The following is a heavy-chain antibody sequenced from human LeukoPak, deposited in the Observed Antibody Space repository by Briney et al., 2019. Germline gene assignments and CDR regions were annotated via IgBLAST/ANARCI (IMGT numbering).Heavy chain of an antibody. CDR3: AKASPVYYDSSGYSGSGFDY. CDR2: ISWNSGSI. V-gene: IGHV3-9*01. Sequence: GGSLRLSCAASGLTFDDYAMHWVRQAPGKGLEWVSGISWNSGSIGYADSVKGRFTISRDHAKNSLYLQMNSLRAEDTALYYCAKASPVYYDSSGYSGSGFDYWGQGTLVTVSS. J-gene: IGHJ4*02. CDR1: GLTFDDYA. D-gene: IGHD3-22*01.